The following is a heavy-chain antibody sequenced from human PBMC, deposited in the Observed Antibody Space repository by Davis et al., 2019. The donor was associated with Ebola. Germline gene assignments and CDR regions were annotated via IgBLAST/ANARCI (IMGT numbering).Heavy chain of an antibody. CDR2: INHSGST. J-gene: IGHJ6*02. CDR3: ARGGITIFGVPHYYYYGMDV. CDR1: GGSVSSGSYY. D-gene: IGHD3-3*01. Sequence: MPSETLSLTCTVSGGSVSSGSYYWSWIRQPPGKGLEWIGEINHSGSTNYNPSLKSRVTISVDTSKNQFSLKLSSVTAADTAVYYCARGGITIFGVPHYYYYGMDVWGQGTTVTVSS. V-gene: IGHV4-39*07.